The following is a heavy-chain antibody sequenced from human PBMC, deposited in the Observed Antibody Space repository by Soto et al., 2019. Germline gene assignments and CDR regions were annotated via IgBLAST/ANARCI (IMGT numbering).Heavy chain of an antibody. CDR3: ATDLNFAKPSAIR. Sequence: GASVKVSCKVSGYTLTELSMHWVRQAPGKGLEWMGGFDPEDGETIYALKFQGRVTMTEDKSTDTAYMELSSLRSEDTAVYYCATDLNFAKPSAIRWGQGTLVTVSS. V-gene: IGHV1-24*01. D-gene: IGHD2-2*02. CDR1: GYTLTELS. CDR2: FDPEDGET. J-gene: IGHJ4*02.